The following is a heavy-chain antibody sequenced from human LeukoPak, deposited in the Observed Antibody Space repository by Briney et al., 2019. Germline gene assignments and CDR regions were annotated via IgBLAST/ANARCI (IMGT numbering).Heavy chain of an antibody. CDR3: VRWKKSSNWFYDY. D-gene: IGHD6-13*01. CDR1: GFNFRGFW. V-gene: IGHV3-7*04. Sequence: GSLRLSCGGSGFNFRGFWMRWGRQAPGKGLGGVANIKQDGSDKSYVDSVKGRFTISRDNAKNSLYLEMNCPRAEDTAVYYCVRWKKSSNWFYDYWGQGALVTVSS. CDR2: IKQDGSDK. J-gene: IGHJ4*02.